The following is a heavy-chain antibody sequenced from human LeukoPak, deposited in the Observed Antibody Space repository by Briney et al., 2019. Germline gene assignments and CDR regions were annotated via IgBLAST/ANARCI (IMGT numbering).Heavy chain of an antibody. CDR2: IIPIFGTA. J-gene: IGHJ6*04. D-gene: IGHD3-3*01. CDR1: GGTFSSYA. CDR3: ASRRITIFGVVMDV. V-gene: IGHV1-69*13. Sequence: GASVKVSCKASGGTFSSYAISWVRQAPGQGLEWMGGIIPIFGTANYARKFQGRVTITADESTSTAYMELSSLRSEDTAVYYCASRRITIFGVVMDVWGKGTTVTVSS.